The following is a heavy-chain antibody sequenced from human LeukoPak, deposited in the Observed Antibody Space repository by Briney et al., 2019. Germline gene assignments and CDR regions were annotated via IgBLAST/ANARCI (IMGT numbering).Heavy chain of an antibody. V-gene: IGHV1-3*01. J-gene: IGHJ4*02. CDR3: ARFSSGQWLLEEYYFDY. D-gene: IGHD6-19*01. CDR1: GYTFTTYS. CDR2: INADSGNT. Sequence: GASVKVSCKASGYTFTTYSIQWVRQAPGQRLEWMGWINADSGNTKYSQKFQGRVTITRDTVASTAYMELSSLKSEDTAVYYCARFSSGQWLLEEYYFDYWGQGTLVTVPS.